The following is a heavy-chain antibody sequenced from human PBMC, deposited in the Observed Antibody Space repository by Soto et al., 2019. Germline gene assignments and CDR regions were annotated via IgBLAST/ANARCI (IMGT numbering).Heavy chain of an antibody. J-gene: IGHJ4*02. CDR2: LSGSGGST. Sequence: EVQLLESGGGLVQPGGSLRLSCAASGFTFGSSGMSWVRQAPGKGLEWISGLSGSGGSTYYADSVKGRFTISRDTSKSTLYLQMHSLRVEDTAVYYCAKDSGYDHTDWGQGTLVPVSS. CDR1: GFTFGSSG. V-gene: IGHV3-23*01. CDR3: AKDSGYDHTD. D-gene: IGHD5-12*01.